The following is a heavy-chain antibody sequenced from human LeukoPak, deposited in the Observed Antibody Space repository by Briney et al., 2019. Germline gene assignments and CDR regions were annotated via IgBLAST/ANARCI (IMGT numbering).Heavy chain of an antibody. Sequence: SETLSLTCTVSGGSISSYYWSWIRQPPGKGLECIGYIYYSGSTNYNPSLKSRVTISVDTSKNQFSLKLSSVTAADTAVYYCARASVRCYSTSCYAGWFDPWGQGTLVTVSS. V-gene: IGHV4-59*01. CDR3: ARASVRCYSTSCYAGWFDP. D-gene: IGHD2-2*01. CDR1: GGSISSYY. CDR2: IYYSGST. J-gene: IGHJ5*02.